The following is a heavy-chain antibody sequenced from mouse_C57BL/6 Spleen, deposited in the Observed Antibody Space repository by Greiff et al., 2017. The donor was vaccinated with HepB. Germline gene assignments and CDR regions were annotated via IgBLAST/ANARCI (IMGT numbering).Heavy chain of an antibody. V-gene: IGHV1-72*01. Sequence: QVQLQQPGAELVKPGASVKLSCKASGYTFTSYWMHWVKQRPGRGLEWIGRIDPNSGGTKYNEKFKSKATLTVDKPSSTAYMQLSSLTSDDSAVYYCARSAYGSSYRFAYWGQGTLVTVSA. CDR3: ARSAYGSSYRFAY. J-gene: IGHJ3*01. D-gene: IGHD1-1*01. CDR1: GYTFTSYW. CDR2: IDPNSGGT.